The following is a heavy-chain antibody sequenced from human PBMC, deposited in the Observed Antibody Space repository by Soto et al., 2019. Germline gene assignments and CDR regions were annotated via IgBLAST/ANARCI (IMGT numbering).Heavy chain of an antibody. CDR3: ASKQVIRYYYGLDG. Sequence: LRLSCAASAFIFSSYRMNWVRQAPGKGMEWISSISTNSSYISYADSVEGRFTVSRDNSNNSLYLQMDNLRAEDMAVYYSASKQVIRYYYGLDGWGQGTTVNVSS. J-gene: IGHJ6*01. CDR1: AFIFSSYR. CDR2: ISTNSSYI. D-gene: IGHD2-15*01. V-gene: IGHV3-21*01.